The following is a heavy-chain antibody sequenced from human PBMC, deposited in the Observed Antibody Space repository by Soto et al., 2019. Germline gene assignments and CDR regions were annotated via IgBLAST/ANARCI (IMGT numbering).Heavy chain of an antibody. CDR3: ARHQDVYSQRYFDS. D-gene: IGHD4-4*01. CDR1: GGSISSSAYY. J-gene: IGHJ4*02. V-gene: IGHV4-39*01. CDR2: MFYSGST. Sequence: PSETLSLTCIVSGGSISSSAYYWAWIRQPPGKGLEWVGSMFYSGSTYYTPSLKSRVTISLDTSKSQFSLKLSSVTAADTAVYYCARHQDVYSQRYFDSWAQGTLVTVSS.